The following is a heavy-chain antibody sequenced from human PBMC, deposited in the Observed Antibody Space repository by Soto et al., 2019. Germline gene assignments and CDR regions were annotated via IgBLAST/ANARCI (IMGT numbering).Heavy chain of an antibody. CDR2: IYPGDSDT. D-gene: IGHD6-19*01. CDR3: ARRQWLVSGRLASGMDV. CDR1: GYSFTSYW. J-gene: IGHJ6*02. Sequence: PGESLKISCKGSGYSFTSYWIGWVRQMPGKGLEWMGIIYPGDSDTRYSPSFQGQVTISADKSISTAYLQWSSLKASDTAMYYCARRQWLVSGRLASGMDVWGQGTTVTVSS. V-gene: IGHV5-51*01.